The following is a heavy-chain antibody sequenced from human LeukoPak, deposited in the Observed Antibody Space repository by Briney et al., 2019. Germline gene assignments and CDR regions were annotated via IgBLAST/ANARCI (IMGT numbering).Heavy chain of an antibody. CDR2: IFTTGST. V-gene: IGHV4-4*08. J-gene: IGHJ5*02. Sequence: PSVTLSFTCTVSGGSISGLWWSWIRQPPGKGLEWIGYIFTTGSTSYNASLPSRVSMSLATSNNQSSLNLTSATVADTAVYYCVDGSLPSYFDPWGQGTLVTVSS. CDR3: VDGSLPSYFDP. D-gene: IGHD3-10*01. CDR1: GGSISGLW.